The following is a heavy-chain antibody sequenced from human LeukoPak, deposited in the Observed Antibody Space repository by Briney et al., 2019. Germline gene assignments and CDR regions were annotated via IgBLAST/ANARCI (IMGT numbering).Heavy chain of an antibody. CDR2: ISYDGSNK. CDR1: GFTFSSYA. V-gene: IGHV3-30-3*01. CDR3: VKAGASGLYGMDV. J-gene: IGHJ6*02. Sequence: PGRSLRLSCAASGFTFSSYAMHWVRQAPGKGLEWVAVISYDGSNKYYADSVKGRFTISRDNSKNTLYLQMNSLRAEDTAVYYCVKAGASGLYGMDVWGQGTTVTVSS.